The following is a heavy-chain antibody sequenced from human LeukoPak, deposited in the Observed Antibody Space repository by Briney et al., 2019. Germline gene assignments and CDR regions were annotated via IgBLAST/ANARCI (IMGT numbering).Heavy chain of an antibody. CDR3: AKAYSGTYPHEAFDI. CDR2: FHHRGST. J-gene: IGHJ3*02. V-gene: IGHV4-38-2*02. D-gene: IGHD1-26*01. Sequence: SSETLSLTCTVSGYSISSGYYWGWIRQPPGQGLEWIGTFHHRGSTFQNPSLKSRVTISLDTSKNQFSLNLSAVTAADTAVYYCAKAYSGTYPHEAFDIWGQGTMVTVSS. CDR1: GYSISSGYY.